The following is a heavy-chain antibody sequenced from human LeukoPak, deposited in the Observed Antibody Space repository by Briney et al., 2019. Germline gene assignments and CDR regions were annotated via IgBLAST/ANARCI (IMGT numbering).Heavy chain of an antibody. Sequence: SGGSLRLSCAASGFTFSSYFMSWVRQAPGKGLEWVAVISYDGSNKYYADSVKGRFTISRDNSKNTLYLQMNSLRAEDTAVYYCARIDGYNYGWGQGTLVTVSS. CDR3: ARIDGYNYG. D-gene: IGHD5-24*01. CDR2: ISYDGSNK. CDR1: GFTFSSYF. V-gene: IGHV3-30*03. J-gene: IGHJ4*02.